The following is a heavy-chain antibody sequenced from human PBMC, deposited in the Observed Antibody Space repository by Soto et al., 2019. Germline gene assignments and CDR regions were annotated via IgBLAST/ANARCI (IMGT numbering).Heavy chain of an antibody. J-gene: IGHJ4*02. D-gene: IGHD3-3*01. V-gene: IGHV3-7*02. CDR3: ATHSRFNKDY. CDR2: INEHGSET. CDR1: ELTFRNEW. Sequence: EVQLVQSGGDLVQPGGSLRLSCVVSELTFRNEWMTWVRQAPGKGLEWVANINEHGSETYYVDSVKGRFIISRDNAQNPLFLQMNSLSAEDTAVYYCATHSRFNKDYGGQGTLVTVSS.